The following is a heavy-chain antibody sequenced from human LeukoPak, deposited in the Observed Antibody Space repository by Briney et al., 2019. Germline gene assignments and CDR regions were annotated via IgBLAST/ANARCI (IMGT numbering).Heavy chain of an antibody. J-gene: IGHJ4*02. V-gene: IGHV1-46*01. CDR2: INPSGGST. CDR1: GYTFTSYY. Sequence: ASVKVSCKASGYTFTSYYMHWVRQAPGQGLEWMGIINPSGGSTSYAQKFQGRVTMTRDTSTSTVYMELSSLRSEDTAVYYCARGSDLLRYFDWLYHFDYWGQGPLVTVSS. D-gene: IGHD3-9*01. CDR3: ARGSDLLRYFDWLYHFDY.